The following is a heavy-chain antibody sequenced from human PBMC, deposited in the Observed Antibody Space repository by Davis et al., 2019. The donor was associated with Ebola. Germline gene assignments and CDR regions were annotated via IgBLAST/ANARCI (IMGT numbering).Heavy chain of an antibody. J-gene: IGHJ4*02. CDR3: ARETAMVY. Sequence: PGGSLRLSCAASGFTFSSYAMHWVRQAPGKGLEWVAVISYDGSNKYYADSVKGRYTISRDNSKNTLYLQMNSLRAEDTAVYYCARETAMVYWGQGTLVTVST. CDR2: ISYDGSNK. CDR1: GFTFSSYA. V-gene: IGHV3-30*04. D-gene: IGHD5-18*01.